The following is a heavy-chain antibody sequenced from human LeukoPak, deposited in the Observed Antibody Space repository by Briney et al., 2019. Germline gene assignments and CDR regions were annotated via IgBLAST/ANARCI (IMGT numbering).Heavy chain of an antibody. CDR3: ARVLKGFNL. CDR1: GFYFSAYL. J-gene: IGHJ5*02. Sequence: SGGSLRLSCVASGFYFSAYLMSWVRQAPGKGLEWVANIKQDGSQEFYLDSVKGRFTISRDNGNNSLYLHMSRLRIEDTAVYYCARVLKGFNLWGQGALVTVSS. CDR2: IKQDGSQE. V-gene: IGHV3-7*04.